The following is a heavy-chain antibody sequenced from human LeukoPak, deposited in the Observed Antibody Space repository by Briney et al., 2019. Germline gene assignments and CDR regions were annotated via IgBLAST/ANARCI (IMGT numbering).Heavy chain of an antibody. CDR2: INHSGST. Sequence: SETLSLTCTVSGYSISSGYYWGWIRQPPGKGLEWIGEINHSGSTNYNPSLKSRVTISVDTSKNQFSLKLSSVTAADTAVYYCARRRYNWYFDLWGRGTLVTVSS. V-gene: IGHV4-38-2*02. CDR1: GYSISSGYY. J-gene: IGHJ2*01. D-gene: IGHD1-1*01. CDR3: ARRRYNWYFDL.